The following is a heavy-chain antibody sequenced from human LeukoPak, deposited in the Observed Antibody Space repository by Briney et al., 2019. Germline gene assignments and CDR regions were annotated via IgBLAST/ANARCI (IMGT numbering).Heavy chain of an antibody. CDR2: ISGSGGST. Sequence: GGSLRLSCAASGFTFSSYAMSWVRQAPGKGLEWVSAISGSGGSTYYADSVKGWFTISRDNSKNTLYLQMNSLRAEDTAVYYCAKDDVDIVATILDYWGQGTLVTVSS. CDR3: AKDDVDIVATILDY. J-gene: IGHJ4*02. D-gene: IGHD5-12*01. CDR1: GFTFSSYA. V-gene: IGHV3-23*01.